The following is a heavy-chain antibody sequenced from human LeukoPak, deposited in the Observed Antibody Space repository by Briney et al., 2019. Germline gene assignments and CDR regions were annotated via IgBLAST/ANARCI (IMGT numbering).Heavy chain of an antibody. CDR3: AREDAGGYVDY. V-gene: IGHV3-21*01. Sequence: TTGGSLRLSCAASGFTFTTYTMTWVRQAPGKGLEWVSSISSSSIYIYYADSLERRFTISRDNAKNSLYLQIDSLRADDTAVYYCAREDAGGYVDYWGQGTLVAVSS. CDR2: ISSSSIYI. D-gene: IGHD5-12*01. J-gene: IGHJ4*02. CDR1: GFTFTTYT.